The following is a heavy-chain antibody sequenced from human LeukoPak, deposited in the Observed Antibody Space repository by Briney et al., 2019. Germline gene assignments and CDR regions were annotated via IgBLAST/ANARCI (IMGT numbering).Heavy chain of an antibody. CDR1: GYSFTSYW. V-gene: IGHV5-51*01. CDR2: IYPGDSDT. D-gene: IGHD6-13*01. Sequence: GESLKISCKGSGYSFTSYWIGWVRQMPGKGLEWIGIIYPGDSDTRYSPSFQGQVTISADKSISTAYLQWSSLKASDTAMYYCARRSSSWYVNYYYGMDVWGQGTTVTVSS. J-gene: IGHJ6*02. CDR3: ARRSSSWYVNYYYGMDV.